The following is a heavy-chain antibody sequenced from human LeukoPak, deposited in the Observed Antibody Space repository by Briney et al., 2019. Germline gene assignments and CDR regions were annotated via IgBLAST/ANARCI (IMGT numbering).Heavy chain of an antibody. CDR1: GGSISSYY. V-gene: IGHV4-4*07. CDR3: ARHRGPSSSSYPLDAFDI. Sequence: SETLSLTCTVSGGSISSYYWSWIRQPAGKGLEWIGRIYTSGSTNYSPSLKSRVTMSVDTSKNQFSLKLSSVTAADTAVYYCARHRGPSSSSYPLDAFDIWGQGTLVTVSS. J-gene: IGHJ3*02. D-gene: IGHD6-13*01. CDR2: IYTSGST.